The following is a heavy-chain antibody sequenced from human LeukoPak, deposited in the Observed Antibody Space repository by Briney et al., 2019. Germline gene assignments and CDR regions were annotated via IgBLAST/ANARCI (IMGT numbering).Heavy chain of an antibody. D-gene: IGHD3-10*01. Sequence: SETLSLTCAVSGGSISSSNWWSWVRQPPGKGLEWIGEIYHSGSTNYNPSLKSRVTISVDTSKNQFSLKLSSVTAADTAVYYCARLAARARFGSGSYGSYWGQGTLVTVSS. J-gene: IGHJ4*02. CDR2: IYHSGST. CDR3: ARLAARARFGSGSYGSY. V-gene: IGHV4-4*02. CDR1: GGSISSSNW.